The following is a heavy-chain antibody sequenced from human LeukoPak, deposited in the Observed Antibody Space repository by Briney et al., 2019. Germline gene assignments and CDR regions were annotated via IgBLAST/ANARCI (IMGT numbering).Heavy chain of an antibody. V-gene: IGHV3-30*04. D-gene: IGHD4-17*01. CDR3: ARGSKSYGDYIRSRIHYFDY. CDR1: GFTFSSYA. Sequence: GGSLRLSCAASGFTFSSYAMHWVRQPPGKGLEWVAVISYDGSNKYYTDSVKGRFTISRDNSKNTLYLQMNSLRAEDTAVYYCARGSKSYGDYIRSRIHYFDYWGQGTLVTVSS. J-gene: IGHJ4*02. CDR2: ISYDGSNK.